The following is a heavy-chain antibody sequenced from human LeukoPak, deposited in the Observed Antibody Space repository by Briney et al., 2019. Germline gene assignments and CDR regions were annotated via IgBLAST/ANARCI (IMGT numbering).Heavy chain of an antibody. CDR2: ISGSGDTT. J-gene: IGHJ4*02. V-gene: IGHV3-23*01. Sequence: GGSLRLSCAASGLTFYSYGMSWVRQAPGKGLEWVSGISGSGDTTYYADSVKGRFTISRDNPKNTLYLQMNSLRVEDTGVYYCAKGHSAHGTGFDCWGQGTQVAVSS. CDR3: AKGHSAHGTGFDC. CDR1: GLTFYSYG. D-gene: IGHD1-14*01.